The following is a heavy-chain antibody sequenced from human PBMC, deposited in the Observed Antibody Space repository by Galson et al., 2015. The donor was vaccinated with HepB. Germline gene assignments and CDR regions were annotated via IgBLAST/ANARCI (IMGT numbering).Heavy chain of an antibody. Sequence: SLRLSCAASGFTFSSYAMSWVRQAPGKGLEWVSAISGSGGSTYYADSVKGRFTISRDNSKNTLYLQMNSLRAEDTAVYYCAKDLFSYDFWSGYPVWFDPWGQGTLVTVSS. CDR2: ISGSGGST. V-gene: IGHV3-23*01. CDR1: GFTFSSYA. D-gene: IGHD3-3*01. CDR3: AKDLFSYDFWSGYPVWFDP. J-gene: IGHJ5*02.